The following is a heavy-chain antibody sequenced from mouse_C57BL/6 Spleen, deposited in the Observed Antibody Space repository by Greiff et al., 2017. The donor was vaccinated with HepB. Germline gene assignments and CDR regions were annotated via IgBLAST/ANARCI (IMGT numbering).Heavy chain of an antibody. J-gene: IGHJ2*01. V-gene: IGHV3-6*01. Sequence: EVKLQESGPGLVKPSQSLSLTCSVTGYSITSGYYWNWIRQFPGKQLEWMGYIIYDGSNNYNPSLKNRSSITRDTSKNQFFLKLNSVTTEDTATYYCARDMRLGEGYFDYWGQGTTLTVSS. CDR1: GYSITSGYY. CDR2: IIYDGSN. D-gene: IGHD3-3*01. CDR3: ARDMRLGEGYFDY.